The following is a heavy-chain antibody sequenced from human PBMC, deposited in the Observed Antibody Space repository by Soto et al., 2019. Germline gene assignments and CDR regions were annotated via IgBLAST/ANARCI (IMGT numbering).Heavy chain of an antibody. CDR2: MNPNSGNT. CDR3: ARDVPYCISTSCPYGMDV. V-gene: IGHV1-8*01. J-gene: IGHJ6*02. Sequence: ASVKVSCKASGYTFTSYDINWVRQATGQGLEWMGWMNPNSGNTGYAQKFQGRVTMTRNTSISTAYMELSSLRSEDTAVYYCARDVPYCISTSCPYGMDVWGQGTTVTVSS. CDR1: GYTFTSYD. D-gene: IGHD2-2*01.